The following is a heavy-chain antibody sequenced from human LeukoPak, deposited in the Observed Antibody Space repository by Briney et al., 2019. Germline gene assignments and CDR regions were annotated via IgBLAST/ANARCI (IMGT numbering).Heavy chain of an antibody. Sequence: ASVKVSCTASGYTFTSYGISWVRQAPGQGIEWMGWISAYNGNTYYAQTFQDRVTMTTDTSTRTAYLELSSLRSETTALYNSARGEYFDSSGYVVYFDYWGQGTLVTVSS. D-gene: IGHD3-22*01. CDR1: GYTFTSYG. CDR2: ISAYNGNT. J-gene: IGHJ4*02. CDR3: ARGEYFDSSGYVVYFDY. V-gene: IGHV1-18*01.